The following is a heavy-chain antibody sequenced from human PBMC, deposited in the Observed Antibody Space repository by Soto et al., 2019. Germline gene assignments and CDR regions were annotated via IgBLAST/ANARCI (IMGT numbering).Heavy chain of an antibody. J-gene: IGHJ6*02. CDR1: GGSSNRSSYS. CDR2: IYYSGST. D-gene: IGHD2-2*01. V-gene: IGHV4-39*01. CDR3: GRQPGHCGSTTCFDYDSVDV. Sequence: SETLALTCRVPGGSSNRSSYSWGWIRQPPGKGLEWIGTIYYSGSTHYNPSLEGRVAISADTPNNQLSLRLSSVTAADTAVYYCGRQPGHCGSTTCFDYDSVDVWGQGTTVT.